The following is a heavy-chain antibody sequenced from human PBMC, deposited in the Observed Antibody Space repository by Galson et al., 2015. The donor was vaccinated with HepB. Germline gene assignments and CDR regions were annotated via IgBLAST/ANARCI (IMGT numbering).Heavy chain of an antibody. V-gene: IGHV3-21*01. J-gene: IGHJ5*02. CDR3: ATSGQTIYYDTNGYPITTPQGGS. CDR2: ISSSGTYI. D-gene: IGHD3-22*01. CDR1: GFPFSHYN. Sequence: SLRLSCAASGFPFSHYNLNWVRQAPGKGLEWVSSISSSGTYIFYAESVKGRFTISRDNAKNSMYLQMNTLRVEDTAVYYCATSGQTIYYDTNGYPITTPQGGSWGQGTLVTVSS.